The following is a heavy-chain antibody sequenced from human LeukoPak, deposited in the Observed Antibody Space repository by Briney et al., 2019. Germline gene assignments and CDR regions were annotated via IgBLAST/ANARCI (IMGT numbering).Heavy chain of an antibody. CDR1: GFTFSSYW. J-gene: IGHJ5*02. CDR3: ARDDCSSISYYHNWFDP. CDR2: IKQDGSEK. Sequence: GGSLRLSCAASGFTFSSYWMSWVRQAPGKGLEWVANIKQDGSEKYYVDSVKGRFTISRDNAKNSLYLQMNSLRAEDTAVYYCARDDCSSISYYHNWFDPWGQGTLVTVSS. D-gene: IGHD2-2*01. V-gene: IGHV3-7*01.